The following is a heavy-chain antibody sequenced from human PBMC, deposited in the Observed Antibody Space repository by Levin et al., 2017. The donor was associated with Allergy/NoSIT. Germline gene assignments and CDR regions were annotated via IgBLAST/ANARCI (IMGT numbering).Heavy chain of an antibody. V-gene: IGHV3-30*04. J-gene: IGHJ6*02. Sequence: GESLKISCAASGFTFSSYAMHWVRQAPGKGLEWVAVISYDGSNKYYADSVKGRFTISRDNSKNTLYLQMNSLRAEDTAVYYCARDYSSSSNYYGYGMDGWGQGTTVTVSS. CDR3: ARDYSSSSNYYGYGMDG. CDR1: GFTFSSYA. CDR2: ISYDGSNK. D-gene: IGHD6-6*01.